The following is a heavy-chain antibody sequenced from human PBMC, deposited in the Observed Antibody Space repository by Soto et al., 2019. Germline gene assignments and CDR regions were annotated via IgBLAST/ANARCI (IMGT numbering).Heavy chain of an antibody. V-gene: IGHV4-39*01. J-gene: IGHJ5*01. Sequence: QLQLQESGPGRVKPSETLSLTCTVSEGGGSFSRNNRYWVWIRQPPGKGLEWIGSIYFGGSTYYNPPLKSRVTVSVDTSKNHSSLKVNSVTVADTAVYYCAGPSHLNWPAYWGHGIQVTVSS. CDR1: EGGGSFSRNNRY. CDR3: AGPSHLNWPAY. CDR2: IYFGGST.